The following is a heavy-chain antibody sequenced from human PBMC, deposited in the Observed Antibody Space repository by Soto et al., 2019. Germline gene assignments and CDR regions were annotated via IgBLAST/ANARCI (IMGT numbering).Heavy chain of an antibody. D-gene: IGHD3-3*01. J-gene: IGHJ6*02. CDR2: ISSSGSTI. CDR3: AREKYYDFWSGPIYGMDV. Sequence: PGGSQRLSCAASGFTFSSYEMNWVRQAPGKGLEWVSYISSSGSTIYYADSVKGRFTISRDNAKNSLYLQMNSLRAEDTAVYYCAREKYYDFWSGPIYGMDVWGQGTTVTVSS. V-gene: IGHV3-48*03. CDR1: GFTFSSYE.